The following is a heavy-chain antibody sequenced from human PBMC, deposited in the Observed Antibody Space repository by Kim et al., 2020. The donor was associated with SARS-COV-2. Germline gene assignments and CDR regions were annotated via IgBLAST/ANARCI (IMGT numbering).Heavy chain of an antibody. J-gene: IGHJ6*03. CDR3: ARVVIVVVPAAPWRFDMDV. CDR2: IYYSGST. CDR1: GGSISSGGYY. D-gene: IGHD2-2*01. Sequence: SETLSLTCTVSGGSISSGGYYWSWIRQHPGKGLEWIGYIYYSGSTYYNPSLKSRVTISVDTSKNQFSLKQSSVTAAYTAVYYCARVVIVVVPAAPWRFDMDVWGKGTTVTVSS. V-gene: IGHV4-31*03.